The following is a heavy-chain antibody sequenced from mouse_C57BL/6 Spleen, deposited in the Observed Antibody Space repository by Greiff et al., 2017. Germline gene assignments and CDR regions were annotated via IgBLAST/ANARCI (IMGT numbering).Heavy chain of an antibody. J-gene: IGHJ4*01. CDR3: ARKHEYGTMDY. CDR2: ISTGGGYT. V-gene: IGHV5-9-1*02. CDR1: GFTFTSYF. Sequence: DVKLLESGDGLVKPGGSLKLSCAASGFTFTSYFMPWVRQTPGKRLEWVAYISTGGGYTYYTQTLKGQSTLTGDKSWRTVYMQMSSLKSEDTAIYYCARKHEYGTMDYWGQGTTVTVSS. D-gene: IGHD1-1*01.